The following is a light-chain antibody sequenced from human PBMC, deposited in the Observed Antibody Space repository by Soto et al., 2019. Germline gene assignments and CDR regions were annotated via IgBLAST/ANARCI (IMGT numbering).Light chain of an antibody. CDR3: QQSYSTPQS. CDR2: AAS. V-gene: IGKV1-39*01. J-gene: IGKJ1*01. CDR1: QSISSY. Sequence: IQMTQSPSSLSASVGDRVTITCRASQSISSYLNWYQQKPGKDPKLLIYAASSLQSGVQSRFSGSGSGTDFTLTISSRQPEDVATYYCQQSYSTPQSFGQGTKVEIQ.